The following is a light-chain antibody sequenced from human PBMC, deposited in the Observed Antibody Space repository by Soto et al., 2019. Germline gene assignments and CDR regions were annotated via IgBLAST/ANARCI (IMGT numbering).Light chain of an antibody. J-gene: IGKJ3*01. Sequence: EILMTQSPATLSVSPGDSATLSCRASRSVDTDLAWYQQKPGQAPRLLVFATSARATGVPDRFRGSRSGTDFTLTISRLEPEDFAVYYCQQYGSAPFTFGPGTKVDIK. CDR3: QQYGSAPFT. CDR2: ATS. CDR1: RSVDTD. V-gene: IGKV3-20*01.